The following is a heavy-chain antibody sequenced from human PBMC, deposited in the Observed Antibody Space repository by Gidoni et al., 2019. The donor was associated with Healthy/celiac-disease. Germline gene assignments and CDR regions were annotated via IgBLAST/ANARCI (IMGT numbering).Heavy chain of an antibody. J-gene: IGHJ4*02. CDR3: TKDIPGYSGPSPLDS. CDR1: GFHFGDYA. CDR2: IYWNGGVI. V-gene: IGHV3-9*01. D-gene: IGHD5-12*01. Sequence: EVQLVESGGGLVRPGRCLRLYCAASGFHFGDYAMFWVRQFPGKGLEWVSGIYWNGGVIGYADSVKGRFTISRDNVKNSLYLQMNSLRSEDTALYYCTKDIPGYSGPSPLDSWGQGTLVTVSS.